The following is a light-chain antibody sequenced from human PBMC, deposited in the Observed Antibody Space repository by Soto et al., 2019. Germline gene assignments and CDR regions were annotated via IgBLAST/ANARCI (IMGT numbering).Light chain of an antibody. V-gene: IGKV1-39*01. CDR2: AVT. CDR1: QRIDNY. CDR3: QQTYDTPTT. J-gene: IGKJ2*01. Sequence: DIQMTQSPSSVSASVGDRVTITCRASQRIDNYLNWYQQKPGKAPNLVIYAVTTLQGGVPSRFSGSASGTDFTLTISSLQPEDFATYYCQQTYDTPTTFGQGTKLEI.